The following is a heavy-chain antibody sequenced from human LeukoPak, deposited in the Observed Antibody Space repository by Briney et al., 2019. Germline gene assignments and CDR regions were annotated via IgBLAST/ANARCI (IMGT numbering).Heavy chain of an antibody. CDR2: VFNGGSP. Sequence: SETLSLTCGVSGGSISSYYWAWIRQPPGKELEWIGYVFNGGSPNYNPPLNSRVTMSLDTSKNQFSLRLSSVTAADTAVYYCARRLVGGVDYWGQGTLVTVSS. V-gene: IGHV4-59*08. CDR3: ARRLVGGVDY. D-gene: IGHD2-2*01. CDR1: GGSISSYY. J-gene: IGHJ4*02.